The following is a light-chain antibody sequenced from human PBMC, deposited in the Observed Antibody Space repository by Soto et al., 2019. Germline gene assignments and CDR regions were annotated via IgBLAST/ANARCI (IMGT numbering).Light chain of an antibody. J-gene: IGKJ1*01. Sequence: EIVMTQSPATLSVSPGERATLSCRASQSVSIDLAWYQQKPGQAPRLLIYGASSRATGIPDRFSGSGSGTDFTLTISRLEPEDFAVYYCQQYGSSPPCTFGQGTKVDIK. CDR1: QSVSID. CDR2: GAS. CDR3: QQYGSSPPCT. V-gene: IGKV3-20*01.